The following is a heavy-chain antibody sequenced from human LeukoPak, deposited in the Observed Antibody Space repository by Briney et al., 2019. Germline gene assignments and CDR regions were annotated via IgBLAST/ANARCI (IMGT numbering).Heavy chain of an antibody. D-gene: IGHD6-13*01. J-gene: IGHJ6*03. V-gene: IGHV4-4*07. CDR1: GGSISSYY. Sequence: PSETLSLTCTVSGGSISSYYWSWIRQPAGKGLEWIGRIYTSGSTNYNPSLKSRVTMSVDTSKNQFSLKLSSVTAADTAVYYCAREGSSSWYSYYYMDVWGKGTTVTVSS. CDR3: AREGSSSWYSYYYMDV. CDR2: IYTSGST.